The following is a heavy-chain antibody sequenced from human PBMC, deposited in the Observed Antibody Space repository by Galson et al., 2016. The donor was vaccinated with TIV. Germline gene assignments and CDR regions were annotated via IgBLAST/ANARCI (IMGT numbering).Heavy chain of an antibody. V-gene: IGHV1-46*01. Sequence: SVKVSCKASGYIFASWYIHWVRQAPGQGLEWVGIVNPSGGTTSYAQKFQGRVTMTRDTSTSTAYMELNSLKSDDKAVYYCARGPGYTYGYIFDYWGQGTLVTVAS. CDR3: ARGPGYTYGYIFDY. CDR2: VNPSGGTT. CDR1: GYIFASWY. D-gene: IGHD5-18*01. J-gene: IGHJ4*02.